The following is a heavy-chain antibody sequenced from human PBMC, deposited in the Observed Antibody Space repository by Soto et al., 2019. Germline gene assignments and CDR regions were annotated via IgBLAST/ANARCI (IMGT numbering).Heavy chain of an antibody. CDR2: INHSGST. D-gene: IGHD3-10*01. V-gene: IGHV4-34*01. Sequence: SDTLSLTCAVYGGSFSGYYWSWIRQPPGKGLEWIGEINHSGSTNYNPSLKSRVTISVDTSKNQFSLKLSSVTAADTAVYYCAIPARDYYGAGSYYYYYGMDVWGQVTTVTVSS. J-gene: IGHJ6*02. CDR3: AIPARDYYGAGSYYYYYGMDV. CDR1: GGSFSGYY.